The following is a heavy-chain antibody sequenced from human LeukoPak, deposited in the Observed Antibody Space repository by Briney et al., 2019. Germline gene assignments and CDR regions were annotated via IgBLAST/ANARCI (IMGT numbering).Heavy chain of an antibody. CDR1: GFTFSSYA. D-gene: IGHD6-19*01. CDR3: ARVQGRDRYSSGWGHFQH. J-gene: IGHJ1*01. Sequence: GGSLRLSCAASGFTFSSYAMHWVRQAPGKGLEWVAVISYDGSNKYYADSVKGRFTISRDNSKNTLYLQMNSLRVEDTAVYYCARVQGRDRYSSGWGHFQHWGQGTLVTVSS. CDR2: ISYDGSNK. V-gene: IGHV3-30*04.